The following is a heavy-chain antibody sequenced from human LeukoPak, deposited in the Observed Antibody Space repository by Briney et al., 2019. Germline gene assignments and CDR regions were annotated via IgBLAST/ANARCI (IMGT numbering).Heavy chain of an antibody. J-gene: IGHJ6*02. V-gene: IGHV3-20*01. CDR1: GFIFDDYG. CDR3: ARGGYYYDSSGHDYGMDV. D-gene: IGHD3-22*01. Sequence: GSLRLSCAASGFIFDDYGMSWVRQAPGKGLEWVSGINWNGGSTGYADSVKGRFTISRDNVKNSLYLQMNSLRAEDTALYHCARGGYYYDSSGHDYGMDVWGQGTTVTVSS. CDR2: INWNGGST.